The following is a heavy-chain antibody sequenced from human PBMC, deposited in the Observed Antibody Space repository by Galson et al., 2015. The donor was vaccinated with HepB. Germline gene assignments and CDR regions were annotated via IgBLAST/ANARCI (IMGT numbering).Heavy chain of an antibody. CDR1: GFTFGGSA. CDR2: IRSKATNYAA. Sequence: SLRLSCAASGFTFGGSAIHWVRQASGRGPEWIGHIRSKATNYAALYVPSLKDRFTISRDDSKNMAYLHMRSLKTDDTAVYYCVRSGDFSGYSSRWGQGTLVTVSS. J-gene: IGHJ4*02. D-gene: IGHD6-13*01. CDR3: VRSGDFSGYSSR. V-gene: IGHV3-73*01.